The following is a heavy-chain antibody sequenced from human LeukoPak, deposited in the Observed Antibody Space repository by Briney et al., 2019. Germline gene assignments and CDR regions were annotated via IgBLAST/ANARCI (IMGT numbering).Heavy chain of an antibody. J-gene: IGHJ5*02. CDR3: ARGHSGSYDNWFDP. CDR1: GFTFSSYS. V-gene: IGHV3-21*01. D-gene: IGHD1-26*01. CDR2: ISSSSSYI. Sequence: GGSLRLSCAASGFTFSSYSMNWVRQAPGKGLEWVSSISSSSSYIYYADSVKGRFTTSRDNAKNSLYLQMNSLRAEDTAVYYCARGHSGSYDNWFDPWGQGTLVTVSS.